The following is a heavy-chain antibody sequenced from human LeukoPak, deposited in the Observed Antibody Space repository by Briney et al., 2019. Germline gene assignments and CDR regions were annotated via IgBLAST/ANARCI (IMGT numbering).Heavy chain of an antibody. V-gene: IGHV4-34*01. J-gene: IGHJ1*01. CDR2: INHSGST. Sequence: PSETLSLTCAVYGGSFSDYYWSWIRQPPGKGLEWIGEINHSGSTNHNPSLKSRVTISVDTSKNQFSLKLSSVTAADTAVYYCARRLLGYCSGGSCYSGYFQHWGQGTLVTVSS. CDR3: ARRLLGYCSGGSCYSGYFQH. CDR1: GGSFSDYY. D-gene: IGHD2-15*01.